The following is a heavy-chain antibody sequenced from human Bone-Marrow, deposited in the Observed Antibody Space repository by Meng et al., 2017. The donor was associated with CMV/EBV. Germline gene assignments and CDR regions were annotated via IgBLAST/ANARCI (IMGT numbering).Heavy chain of an antibody. V-gene: IGHV3-7*01. CDR3: ARGLRMDV. J-gene: IGHJ6*02. CDR1: GFTFSSHW. CDR2: IKQDGSEK. Sequence: GGSLRLSCAASGFTFSSHWMSWVRQAPGKGLEWVANIKQDGSEKYYVDSVKGRFTISRDNAKNSLYLQMNSLRAEDTAVYYCARGLRMDVWGQGTTVTVSS.